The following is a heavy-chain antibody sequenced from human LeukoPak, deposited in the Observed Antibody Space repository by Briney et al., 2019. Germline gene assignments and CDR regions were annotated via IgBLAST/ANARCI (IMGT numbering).Heavy chain of an antibody. CDR2: ISYDGSNE. CDR1: GFTFSRYA. CDR3: ARVGYYSSGPFSYFDY. D-gene: IGHD3-10*01. Sequence: PGRSLRLSCAASGFTFSRYAMHWVRQAPGKGLEWVAVISYDGSNEYHADSVKGRFTISRDSSENTLYLQMNSLRVEDTAVYYCARVGYYSSGPFSYFDYWGQGTLVTVSS. J-gene: IGHJ4*02. V-gene: IGHV3-30-3*01.